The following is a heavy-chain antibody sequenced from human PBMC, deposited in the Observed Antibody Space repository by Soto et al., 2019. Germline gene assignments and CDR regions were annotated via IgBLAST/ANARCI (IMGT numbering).Heavy chain of an antibody. CDR1: GYTFTSYG. V-gene: IGHV1-18*01. Sequence: GALVKVSCKASGYTFTSYGISWVRHAPGQGLEWMGWISAYKGNTNYAQKLQGRVTMTTDTSTSTAYMELMSLRSEDTAVYYFAGYGSGSYSGAFDIWGQGTMVTVSS. CDR2: ISAYKGNT. J-gene: IGHJ3*02. CDR3: AGYGSGSYSGAFDI. D-gene: IGHD3-10*01.